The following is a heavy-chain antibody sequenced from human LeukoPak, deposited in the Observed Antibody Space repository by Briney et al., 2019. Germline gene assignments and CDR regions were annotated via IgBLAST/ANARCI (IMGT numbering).Heavy chain of an antibody. J-gene: IGHJ4*02. D-gene: IGHD1-1*01. Sequence: SETLSLSCAVYGGSFSGYHWSWIRQPPGKGLEWIGEINRSGSTKYNPSLKSRVTISPDTSKNQFSLKLSSVASADTAVYYCTPYTTDNFGFDYWGQGTLVTVSS. CDR1: GGSFSGYH. CDR2: INRSGST. V-gene: IGHV4-34*01. CDR3: TPYTTDNFGFDY.